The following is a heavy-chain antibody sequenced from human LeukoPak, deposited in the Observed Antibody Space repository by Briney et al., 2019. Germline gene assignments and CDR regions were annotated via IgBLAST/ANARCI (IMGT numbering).Heavy chain of an antibody. CDR3: AKHRCSTTTCPQDY. CDR1: GYTFTSYA. CDR2: INAGNGNT. Sequence: ASVKVSCKASGYTFTSYAMHWVRQAPGQRLEWMGWINAGNGNTKYSQKFQGRVTITRDTSASTAYMELSSLRSEDTAVYYCAKHRCSTTTCPQDYWGQGTLVTVSS. J-gene: IGHJ4*02. V-gene: IGHV1-3*01. D-gene: IGHD2-2*01.